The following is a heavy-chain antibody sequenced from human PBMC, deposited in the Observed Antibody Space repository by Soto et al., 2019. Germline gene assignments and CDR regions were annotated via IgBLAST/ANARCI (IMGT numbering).Heavy chain of an antibody. D-gene: IGHD1-1*01. CDR3: VRVGSVTTTGQIFDY. CDR2: ISSGGDTM. CDR1: GFTFNTYE. J-gene: IGHJ4*02. Sequence: PGGSLRLSCAASGFTFNTYEINWVRQAPGKGLEWLSYISSGGDTMFYADSVKGRFTISRDNAKNSLYLQMNSLRAEDTAVYYCVRVGSVTTTGQIFDYWGQGTLVTAPQ. V-gene: IGHV3-48*03.